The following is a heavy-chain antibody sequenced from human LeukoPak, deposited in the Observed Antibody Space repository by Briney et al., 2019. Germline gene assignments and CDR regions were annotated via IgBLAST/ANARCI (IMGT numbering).Heavy chain of an antibody. CDR1: GYTFTSYY. J-gene: IGHJ4*02. CDR3: ARGFRWLQYRLDY. V-gene: IGHV1-46*01. CDR2: INPSGGST. D-gene: IGHD5-24*01. Sequence: EASVKVSCKASGYTFTSYYMHWVRQAPGQGLEWTGIINPSGGSTSYAPKFQGRVTITRDTATRTVYMELSSLRSEETAVYYCARGFRWLQYRLDYWGQGTLVTVSS.